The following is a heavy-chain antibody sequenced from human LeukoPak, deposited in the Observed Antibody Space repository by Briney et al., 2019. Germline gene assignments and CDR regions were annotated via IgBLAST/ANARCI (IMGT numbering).Heavy chain of an antibody. CDR3: ARDRRPRYCSGGSCVNNWFDP. V-gene: IGHV1-2*02. CDR2: INPNSGGT. CDR1: GYTFTGYY. Sequence: ASVKVSCKASGYTFTGYYMHWVRQAPGQGLEWMGWINPNSGGTNYAQKFQGRVTMTRDTSISTAYMELSRLRSGDTAVYYCARDRRPRYCSGGSCVNNWFDPWGQGTLVTVSS. D-gene: IGHD2-15*01. J-gene: IGHJ5*02.